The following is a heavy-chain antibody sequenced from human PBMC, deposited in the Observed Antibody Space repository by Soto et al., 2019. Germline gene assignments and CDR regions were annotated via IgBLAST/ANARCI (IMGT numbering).Heavy chain of an antibody. Sequence: SETLSLTCTVSGGSISSYYWSWIRQPPGKGLEWIAYIYHSGSTYYNPSLQSRIIISVDRSKNQFSLKLSSVTAADTAVYYCARGCGGDCSDAFDIWGQGTMVTVSS. CDR3: ARGCGGDCSDAFDI. CDR2: IYHSGST. J-gene: IGHJ3*02. V-gene: IGHV4-59*12. CDR1: GGSISSYY. D-gene: IGHD2-21*02.